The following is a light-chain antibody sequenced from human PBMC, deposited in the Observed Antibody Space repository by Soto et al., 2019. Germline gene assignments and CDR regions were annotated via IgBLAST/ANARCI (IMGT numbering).Light chain of an antibody. CDR3: NSYTSSTTPAV. V-gene: IGLV2-14*01. CDR2: NVS. J-gene: IGLJ2*01. CDR1: SSDVGGYDF. Sequence: QSALTQPAPVSGSPGQSIAISCSGTSSDVGGYDFVSWYQQHPGKAPKLIIYNVSNRPSGVSNRFSGSKSGNTASPTISGLQAEDEAVYYCNSYTSSTTPAVFGGGTQLTVL.